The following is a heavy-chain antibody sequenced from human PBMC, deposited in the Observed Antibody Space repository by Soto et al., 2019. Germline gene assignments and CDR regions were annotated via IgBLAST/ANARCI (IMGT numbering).Heavy chain of an antibody. D-gene: IGHD2-15*01. J-gene: IGHJ6*02. Sequence: QVQLVQSGAEVKKPGSSVKVSCKASGGTFSSYAISWVRQAPGQGLEWMGGFIPIFGTANYAQKFQGRVTITADKSTSTAYMELSSLRSEDTAMYYCARVPDIVVVVAATPGDYYYYGMDVWGQGTTVTVSS. CDR1: GGTFSSYA. CDR3: ARVPDIVVVVAATPGDYYYYGMDV. CDR2: FIPIFGTA. V-gene: IGHV1-69*06.